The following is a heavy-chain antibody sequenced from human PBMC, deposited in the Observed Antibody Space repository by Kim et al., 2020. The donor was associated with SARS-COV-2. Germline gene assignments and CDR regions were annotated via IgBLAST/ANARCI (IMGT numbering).Heavy chain of an antibody. V-gene: IGHV1-8*01. D-gene: IGHD3-10*01. J-gene: IGHJ4*02. CDR3: ARKSSLVRGVILGF. Sequence: AKRFQGRITLTRNTSINTAYLELSSLRSDDTAVYYCARKSSLVRGVILGFWGQGTLVTVSS.